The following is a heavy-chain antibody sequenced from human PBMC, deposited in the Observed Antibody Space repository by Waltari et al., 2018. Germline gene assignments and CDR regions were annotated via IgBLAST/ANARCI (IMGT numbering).Heavy chain of an antibody. D-gene: IGHD6-25*01. CDR2: IYYSGNT. Sequence: QVQLQESGPGLVKPSETLSLTCTVSDGSMTGHYWSWIRQPPGKGLEWIGYIYYSGNTNDNPSLKSRVTISVDTSKTQFSLKLNSVTAADTALYYWARTSRAIGYYFDYWGQGTLVTVSS. J-gene: IGHJ4*01. CDR3: ARTSRAIGYYFDY. V-gene: IGHV4-59*11. CDR1: DGSMTGHY.